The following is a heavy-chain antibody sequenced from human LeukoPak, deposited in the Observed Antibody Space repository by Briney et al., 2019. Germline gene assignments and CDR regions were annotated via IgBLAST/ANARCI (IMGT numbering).Heavy chain of an antibody. D-gene: IGHD3-22*01. V-gene: IGHV4-39*07. CDR2: IYYSGST. CDR1: GGSISSSSHY. Sequence: SETLSLTCTVSGGSISSSSHYWGWIRQSPGKGLEWIGRIYYSGSTYYNPSLKSRVTISVDTSKNQFSLKLSSVTAADTAVYYCARDLQYYYDSSGYYPVGAFDIWGQGTMVTVSS. CDR3: ARDLQYYYDSSGYYPVGAFDI. J-gene: IGHJ3*02.